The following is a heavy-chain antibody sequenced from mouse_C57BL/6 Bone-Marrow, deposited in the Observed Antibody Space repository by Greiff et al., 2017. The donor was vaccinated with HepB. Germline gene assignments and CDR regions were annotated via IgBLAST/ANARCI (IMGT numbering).Heavy chain of an antibody. CDR1: GFTFSSYG. Sequence: EVKLMESGGDLVKPGGSLKLSCAASGFTFSSYGMSWVRQTPDKRLEWVATISSGGSYTYYPDSVKGRFTISRDTAKNTLYLQMSSLKSEDTAMYYCQCTTVVPYAMDYWGQGTSVTVSS. V-gene: IGHV5-6*01. CDR2: ISSGGSYT. D-gene: IGHD1-1*01. CDR3: QCTTVVPYAMDY. J-gene: IGHJ4*01.